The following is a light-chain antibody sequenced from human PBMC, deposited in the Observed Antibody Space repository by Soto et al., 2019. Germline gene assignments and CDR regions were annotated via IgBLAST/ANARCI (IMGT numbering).Light chain of an antibody. CDR1: QSVSSSY. Sequence: PGGRATLSCRASQSVSSSYLAWYQQKPGQAPRLLIYGASSRATGIPDRFSGSGSGTDFTLTISSLEPEYSAVYYCQQRNMWPITFGQGTRLEIK. CDR2: GAS. V-gene: IGKV3D-20*02. J-gene: IGKJ5*01. CDR3: QQRNMWPIT.